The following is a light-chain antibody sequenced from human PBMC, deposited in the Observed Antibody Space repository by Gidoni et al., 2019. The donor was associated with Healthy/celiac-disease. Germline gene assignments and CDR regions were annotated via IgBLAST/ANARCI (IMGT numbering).Light chain of an antibody. J-gene: IGKJ2*01. V-gene: IGKV3-11*01. CDR1: QSVSSY. CDR2: DAS. Sequence: EIVVTQSPANLALSPGERATLSCRASQSVSSYLAWYQQKPVQAPMLLIYDASNRATGIPARFSGSGSGTDFTLTISRLEPEDFAVYYCQQRSNWPPYTFGQGTKLEIK. CDR3: QQRSNWPPYT.